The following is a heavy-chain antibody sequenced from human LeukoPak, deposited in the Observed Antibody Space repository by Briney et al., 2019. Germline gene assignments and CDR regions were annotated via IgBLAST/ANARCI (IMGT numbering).Heavy chain of an antibody. CDR1: GFTFSSYG. V-gene: IGHV3-30*02. CDR2: IRYDGSNK. D-gene: IGHD3-16*01. J-gene: IGHJ4*02. Sequence: GGSLRLSCAASGFTFSSYGMHWVRQAPGKGLEWVAFIRYDGSNKYYADSVKGRFTISRDNSKNTLYLQMSSLRAEDTAVYYCARESFFRRGGVKPPDYWGQGTLVTVSS. CDR3: ARESFFRRGGVKPPDY.